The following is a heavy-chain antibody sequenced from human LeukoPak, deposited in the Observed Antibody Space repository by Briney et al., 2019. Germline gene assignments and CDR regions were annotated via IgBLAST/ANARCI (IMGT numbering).Heavy chain of an antibody. V-gene: IGHV3-49*03. J-gene: IGHJ4*02. CDR3: TSRIAARSAIFDY. Sequence: GGSLRLSCTASGFTFGGYAMSWFRQAPGKGLEWVGFIRSKAYGGTTEYAASVKGRFTISRDDSKSIAYLQMNSLKTEDTAVYYCTSRIAARSAIFDYWGQGTLVTVSS. CDR1: GFTFGGYA. CDR2: IRSKAYGGTT. D-gene: IGHD6-6*01.